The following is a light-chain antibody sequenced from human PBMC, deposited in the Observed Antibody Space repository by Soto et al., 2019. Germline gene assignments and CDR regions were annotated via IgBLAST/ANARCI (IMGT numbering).Light chain of an antibody. V-gene: IGLV3-1*01. CDR2: QDT. CDR3: QAWDTRTVV. Sequence: SYELTQPPSVSVSPGQTASITCSGDKLGDSYACWYQQKPGQSPVVVIYQDTKRPSGIPERFSGSNSGNTATLTISGTQAMDEADYYCQAWDTRTVVFGGGTKLTV. CDR1: KLGDSY. J-gene: IGLJ2*01.